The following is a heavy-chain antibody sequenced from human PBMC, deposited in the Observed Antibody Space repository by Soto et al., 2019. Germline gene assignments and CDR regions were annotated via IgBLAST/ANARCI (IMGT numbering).Heavy chain of an antibody. CDR2: IRNEAYRGTT. CDR3: TRWTVAGTPGLGHFNYTIAV. J-gene: IGHJ6*02. V-gene: IGHV3-49*04. Sequence: HPGGSLRLSCAASGFTVSNNYMTWVRQAPGKGLEWVGLIRNEAYRGTTEYAASVKGRFTISRDESKSSAYLEMNDLETEDTAVYYCTRWTVAGTPGLGHFNYTIAVWCQGPSGTVSS. D-gene: IGHD6-13*01. CDR1: GFTVSNNY.